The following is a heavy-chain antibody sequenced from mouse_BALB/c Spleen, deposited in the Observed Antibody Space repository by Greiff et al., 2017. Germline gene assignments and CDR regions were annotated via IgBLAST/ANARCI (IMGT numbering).Heavy chain of an antibody. CDR1: GFNIKDYY. Sequence: EVQLQESGAELVRPGALVKLSCKASGFNIKDYYMHWVKQRPEQGLEWIGWIDPENGNPIYDPKFQGKASITADTSSNTAYLQLSSLTSEDTAVYYGASYGPWFAYWAKGLWSLSLQ. D-gene: IGHD1-1*02. J-gene: IGHJ3*01. V-gene: IGHV14-1*02. CDR2: IDPENGNP. CDR3: ASYGPWFAY.